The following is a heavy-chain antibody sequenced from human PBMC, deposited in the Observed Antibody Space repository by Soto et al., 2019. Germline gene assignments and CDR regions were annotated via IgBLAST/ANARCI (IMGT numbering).Heavy chain of an antibody. Sequence: GGSLRLSCAASGLTFNSYGMSWVRQGPGKGLEWVSSISGNGGNTYYADSVKGRFTMSRDNFKNTLYLQMNSLRAEDTAVYYCARVQGYCTSTSCYPPDYWGQGTLVTVSS. CDR2: ISGNGGNT. D-gene: IGHD2-2*01. CDR3: ARVQGYCTSTSCYPPDY. V-gene: IGHV3-23*01. J-gene: IGHJ4*02. CDR1: GLTFNSYG.